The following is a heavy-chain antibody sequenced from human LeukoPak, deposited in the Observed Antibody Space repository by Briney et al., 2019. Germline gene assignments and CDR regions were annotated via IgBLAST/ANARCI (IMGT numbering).Heavy chain of an antibody. CDR3: ARGGGSGYDSGYYDY. CDR2: IYYSGST. CDR1: GGSISSGGYY. J-gene: IGHJ4*02. V-gene: IGHV4-31*03. Sequence: SQTLSLTCTVSGGSISSGGYYWSWIRQHPGKGLEWIGYIYYSGSTYYNPSLKSRVTISVDTSKNQFSLKLSPVTAADTAVYYCARGGGSGYDSGYYDYWGQGTLVTVSS. D-gene: IGHD5-12*01.